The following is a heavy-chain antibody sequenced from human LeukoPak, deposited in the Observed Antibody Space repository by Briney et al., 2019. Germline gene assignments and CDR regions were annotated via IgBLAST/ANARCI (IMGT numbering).Heavy chain of an antibody. CDR1: GCSISSYY. CDR2: IYYSGST. Sequence: SETLSLTCTVSGCSISSYYWSWIRQPPGKGLEWIGYIYYSGSTNYNPSLKSRVTISVDTSKNQFSLKLSSVTAADTAVYYCASGIAAAGTSFDIWGQGTMVTVSS. V-gene: IGHV4-59*01. J-gene: IGHJ3*02. CDR3: ASGIAAAGTSFDI. D-gene: IGHD6-13*01.